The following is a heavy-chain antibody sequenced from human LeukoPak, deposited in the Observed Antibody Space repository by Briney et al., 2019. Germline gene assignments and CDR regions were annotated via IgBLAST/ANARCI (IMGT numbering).Heavy chain of an antibody. CDR2: IYYSGST. Sequence: TSETLSLTCTVSGGSISSYYWSWIRQPPGKGLEWIGYIYYSGSTNYNPSLKSRVTISVDTSKNQFSLKLSSVTAADTAVYYCARDVRRGNYFDYWGQGTLVTVSS. D-gene: IGHD2-8*01. CDR1: GGSISSYY. J-gene: IGHJ4*02. V-gene: IGHV4-59*01. CDR3: ARDVRRGNYFDY.